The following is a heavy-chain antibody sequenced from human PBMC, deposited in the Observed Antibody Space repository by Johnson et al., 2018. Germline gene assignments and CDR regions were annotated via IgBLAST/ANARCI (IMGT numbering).Heavy chain of an antibody. CDR2: IIGMFETA. Sequence: QVQLVQSGAEVKKPGSSVKVSCKTSGGTFSSYAFSWVRQAPGQGLEWMGGIIGMFETAHYAQKFQGRVTITADEFTSTAYMELSSLTYEDTAVYYCARSAYYYHTGYFQHWGQGTLVTVSS. CDR3: ARSAYYYHTGYFQH. D-gene: IGHD3-22*01. V-gene: IGHV1-69*12. J-gene: IGHJ1*01. CDR1: GGTFSSYA.